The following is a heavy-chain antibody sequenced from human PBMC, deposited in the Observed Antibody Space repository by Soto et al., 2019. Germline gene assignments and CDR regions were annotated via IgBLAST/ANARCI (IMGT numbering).Heavy chain of an antibody. D-gene: IGHD3-10*01. Sequence: QLQLQESGPRLVKPSETLSLTCTVSGDSIDNGPYYWAWIRQPPGKGLEWIGTIYYSGLAYNSPSLKSRITISVDTSKNQFSLKLTSVTAADTAVYYCARLYGSGRAFDYWGQGTLVTVSS. CDR1: GDSIDNGPYY. CDR3: ARLYGSGRAFDY. J-gene: IGHJ4*02. V-gene: IGHV4-39*01. CDR2: IYYSGLA.